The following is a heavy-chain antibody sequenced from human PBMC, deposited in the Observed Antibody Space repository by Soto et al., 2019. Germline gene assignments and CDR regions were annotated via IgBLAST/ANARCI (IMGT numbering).Heavy chain of an antibody. CDR3: ASDPPVTIRSTMVRGVPEPDYYYSYGMDG. V-gene: IGHV1-69*06. CDR1: GGTFSSYA. J-gene: IGHJ6*02. CDR2: IIPIFGTA. D-gene: IGHD3-10*01. Sequence: QVQLVQSGAEVKKPGSSVKVSCKASGGTFSSYAISWVRQAPGQWLAWMGGIIPIFGTANDAQKFQGRVTITADKSTSTAELELSSLSSADTAGYYCASDPPVTIRSTMVRGVPEPDYYYSYGMDGWCQGTTVTVS.